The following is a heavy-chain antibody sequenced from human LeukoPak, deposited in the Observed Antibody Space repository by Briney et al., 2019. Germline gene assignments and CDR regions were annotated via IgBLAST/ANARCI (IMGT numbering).Heavy chain of an antibody. CDR1: GFSFGDYA. CDR2: ISGSGVSS. D-gene: IGHD5-18*01. CDR3: TKGPGSAMVTLATD. J-gene: IGHJ4*02. Sequence: SGGSLRLSCIASGFSFGDYAMNWVRQAPGKGLEWVSTISGSGVSSYLADSVKGRFSISRDNSKDTLHLQMNSLRTEDTAVYYCTKGPGSAMVTLATDWGQGTLVTVSS. V-gene: IGHV3-23*01.